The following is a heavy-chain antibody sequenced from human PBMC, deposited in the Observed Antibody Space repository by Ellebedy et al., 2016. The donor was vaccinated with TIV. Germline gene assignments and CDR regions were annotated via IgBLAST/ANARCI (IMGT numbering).Heavy chain of an antibody. Sequence: GESLKISCSASGFTFSSYAMHWVRQAPGKGLEYVLAIVGNGGSTYYADSVKGRFTISSDNSKNTLYLQMSSLRPEDTAVYYCVKAWGDWGQGTLVTVSS. V-gene: IGHV3-64D*06. CDR1: GFTFSSYA. CDR3: VKAWGD. J-gene: IGHJ4*02. D-gene: IGHD3-16*01. CDR2: IVGNGGST.